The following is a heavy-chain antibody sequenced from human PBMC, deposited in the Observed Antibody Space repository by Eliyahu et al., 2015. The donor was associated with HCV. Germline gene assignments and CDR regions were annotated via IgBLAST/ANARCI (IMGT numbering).Heavy chain of an antibody. J-gene: IGHJ4*02. Sequence: EVQLVESGGGLVKPGRSLXLSCTASGXTXGXYVMSWFRQXPGKGLEWVGFIRSKAYGGTTEYAASVKDRFTISRDDSKSIAYLQMNSLKTEDTAVYYCTRDDVEVATSFDYWGQGTLVTVSS. CDR1: GXTXGXYV. CDR2: IRSKAYGGTT. V-gene: IGHV3-49*05. CDR3: TRDDVEVATSFDY. D-gene: IGHD5-24*01.